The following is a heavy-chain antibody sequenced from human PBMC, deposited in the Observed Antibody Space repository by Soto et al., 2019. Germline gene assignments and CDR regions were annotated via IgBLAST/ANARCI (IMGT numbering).Heavy chain of an antibody. J-gene: IGHJ6*02. Sequence: QVQLVESGGGVGQPGRSLRLSCAASGFTFSSYGMHWVRQAPGKGLEWVAVISYDGSNKYYADSVKGRFTISRDNSKNTLYLQMNSLRAEDTAVYYCAKGDDSSGYYYYYYGMDVWGQGTTVTVSS. V-gene: IGHV3-30*18. CDR1: GFTFSSYG. CDR3: AKGDDSSGYYYYYYGMDV. CDR2: ISYDGSNK. D-gene: IGHD3-22*01.